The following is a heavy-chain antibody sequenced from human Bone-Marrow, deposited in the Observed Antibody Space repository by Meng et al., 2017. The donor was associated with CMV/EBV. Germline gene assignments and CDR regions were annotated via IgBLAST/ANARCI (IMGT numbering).Heavy chain of an antibody. V-gene: IGHV3-9*01. D-gene: IGHD3-3*01. Sequence: SLKISCAASGFTFDDYAMHWVRQAPGKGLEWVSGISWNSGSIGYADSVKGRFTISRDNAKNSLYLQMNSLRAEDTALYYCAKDSNYDFWSADYWGQGTLVPVSS. CDR2: ISWNSGSI. CDR3: AKDSNYDFWSADY. J-gene: IGHJ4*02. CDR1: GFTFDDYA.